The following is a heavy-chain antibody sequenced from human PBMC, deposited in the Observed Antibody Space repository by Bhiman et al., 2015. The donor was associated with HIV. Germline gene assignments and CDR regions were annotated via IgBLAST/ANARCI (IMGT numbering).Heavy chain of an antibody. Sequence: DVQLVESGGDLVQPGGSLRLSCAASGFTVSSNYMSWVRQAPGKGLEWVSVIYSGGSTYYADSVKGRFSISRDNSKNTLYLQMNSLRAEDTAVYYCARVDGIVGATDYMAVWGKGTTVTVSS. CDR2: IYSGGST. J-gene: IGHJ6*03. V-gene: IGHV3-66*01. CDR1: GFTVSSNY. D-gene: IGHD1-26*01. CDR3: ARVDGIVGATDYMAV.